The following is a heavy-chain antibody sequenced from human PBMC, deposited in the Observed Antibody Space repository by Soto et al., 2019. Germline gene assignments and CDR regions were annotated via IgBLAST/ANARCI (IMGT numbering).Heavy chain of an antibody. CDR2: IIPIFGTA. CDR1: GYTFTSYG. V-gene: IGHV1-69*01. D-gene: IGHD3-22*01. J-gene: IGHJ5*02. Sequence: SVKVSCKASGYTFTSYGISWVRQAPGQGLEWMGGIIPIFGTANYAQKFQGRVTITADESTSTAYMELSSLRSEDTALYYCARDFFDSSDYTTNWFDPWGQGTLVTVSS. CDR3: ARDFFDSSDYTTNWFDP.